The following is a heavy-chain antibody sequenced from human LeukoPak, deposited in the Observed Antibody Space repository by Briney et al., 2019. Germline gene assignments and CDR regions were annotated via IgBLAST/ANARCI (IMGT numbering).Heavy chain of an antibody. D-gene: IGHD3-22*01. CDR2: ISTGGSTI. CDR3: VRTTYYNDSSGYYIPGGMDV. Sequence: GGSLRLSCAASGFTFSDYCMSWIRQAPGKGLEWVSDISTGGSTIYYADSVKGRFAISRDNAKASLYLQINSLTAEDTAVYYCVRTTYYNDSSGYYIPGGMDVWGQGTTVTVTS. J-gene: IGHJ6*02. V-gene: IGHV3-11*01. CDR1: GFTFSDYC.